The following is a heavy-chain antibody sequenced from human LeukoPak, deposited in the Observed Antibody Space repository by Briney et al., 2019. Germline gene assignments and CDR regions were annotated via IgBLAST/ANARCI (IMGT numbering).Heavy chain of an antibody. CDR3: ARDGGNSGIDY. Sequence: SETLSLTCTVSGGSISSYYWSWIRQPPGQGLEWIGYIYYSGSTNYNPSLKSRVTISVDTSKNQFSLKLSSVTAADTAVYYCARDGGNSGIDYWGQGTLVTVSS. V-gene: IGHV4-59*01. J-gene: IGHJ4*02. CDR1: GGSISSYY. D-gene: IGHD4-23*01. CDR2: IYYSGST.